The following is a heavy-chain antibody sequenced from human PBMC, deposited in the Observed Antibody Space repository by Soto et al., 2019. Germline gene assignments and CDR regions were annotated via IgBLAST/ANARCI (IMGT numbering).Heavy chain of an antibody. Sequence: QVQLQQWGAGLLKPSETLSLTCAVYGGSFSGYYWTWIRQPPGKGLEWIGEINDSGGTDYNPSLKSRVTLSLDTSKNQLSLKLSSVTAADTAVYYCARGRKGFSSSCYVDWGQGTLVTVSS. CDR2: INDSGGT. D-gene: IGHD6-13*01. CDR3: ARGRKGFSSSCYVD. V-gene: IGHV4-34*01. CDR1: GGSFSGYY. J-gene: IGHJ4*02.